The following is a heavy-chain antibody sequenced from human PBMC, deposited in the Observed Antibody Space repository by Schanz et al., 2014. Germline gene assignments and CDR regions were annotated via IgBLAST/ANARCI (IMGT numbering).Heavy chain of an antibody. D-gene: IGHD3-9*01. CDR2: ISGTTTYT. CDR1: GFTFSTYA. J-gene: IGHJ4*02. V-gene: IGHV3-11*05. Sequence: QVQLVESGGGVVQPGRSLRLSCAASGFTFSTYAMSWVRQAPGKGLEWVSYISGTTTYTNYADSVKGRFTISRDNAKNSLYLQMNSLSADDTAVFYCAKQIHYDILTVTRNWGQGTLXTVSS. CDR3: AKQIHYDILTVTRN.